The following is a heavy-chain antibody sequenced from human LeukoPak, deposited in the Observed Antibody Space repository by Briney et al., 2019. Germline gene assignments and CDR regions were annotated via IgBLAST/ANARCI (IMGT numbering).Heavy chain of an antibody. V-gene: IGHV4-59*01. D-gene: IGHD3-22*01. J-gene: IGHJ6*03. Sequence: PSGTLSLTCTVSGDSISTYYWSWIRQTPGKGLEWIGFIHYTGGTNFNPSLKSRLSMSVPTSKSQFSLHLSSVTAADTAVYYCARDRRGTYYDSTGYQRYYFSYLDVWGKGTTVTVSS. CDR2: IHYTGGT. CDR1: GDSISTYY. CDR3: ARDRRGTYYDSTGYQRYYFSYLDV.